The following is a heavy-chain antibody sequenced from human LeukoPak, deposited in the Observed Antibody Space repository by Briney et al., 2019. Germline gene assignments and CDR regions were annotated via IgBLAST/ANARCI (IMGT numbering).Heavy chain of an antibody. V-gene: IGHV3-74*01. D-gene: IGHD6-19*01. CDR2: INSDGSST. J-gene: IGHJ4*02. Sequence: GGSLRLSCAASGFTFSSYWMHWVRQAPGKGLVWVSRINSDGSSTSYADSVKGRFTISRDNAKNTLYLQMDSLRAEDTAVYYCARGSGWFYFDYWGQGTLVTVSS. CDR1: GFTFSSYW. CDR3: ARGSGWFYFDY.